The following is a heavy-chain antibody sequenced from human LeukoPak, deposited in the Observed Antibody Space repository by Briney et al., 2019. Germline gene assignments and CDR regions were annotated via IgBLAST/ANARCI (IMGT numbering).Heavy chain of an antibody. J-gene: IGHJ4*02. D-gene: IGHD5-18*01. CDR2: IYYSGST. V-gene: IGHV4-59*12. CDR1: GGSISGYY. CDR3: ARLSLRYSYGLGVY. Sequence: SETLSLTCTVSGGSISGYYWSWIRQPPGKGLEWIGYIYYSGSTNYNPSLKSRVTISVDTSKNQFSLKLSSVTAADTAVYYCARLSLRYSYGLGVYWGQGTLVTVSS.